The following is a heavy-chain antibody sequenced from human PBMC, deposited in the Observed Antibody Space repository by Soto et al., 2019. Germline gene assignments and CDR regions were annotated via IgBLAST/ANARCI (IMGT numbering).Heavy chain of an antibody. V-gene: IGHV1-69*01. D-gene: IGHD3-22*01. Sequence: QVQLVQSGAEVKKPGSSVKVSCKASGGTFSSYAISWVRQAPGQGLEWMGGVIPIFGTTNYAQKLQGRVTITADEYTSTAKMELSSLRNEDTAVYYCTRSSFKRRYYYDSSGYYYFDYWGQGTLVTVSS. CDR2: VIPIFGTT. J-gene: IGHJ4*02. CDR1: GGTFSSYA. CDR3: TRSSFKRRYYYDSSGYYYFDY.